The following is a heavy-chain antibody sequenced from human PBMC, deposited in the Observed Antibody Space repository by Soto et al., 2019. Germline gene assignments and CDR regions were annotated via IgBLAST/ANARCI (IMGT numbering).Heavy chain of an antibody. J-gene: IGHJ4*02. CDR2: ISYDGSNK. CDR3: AREPTMAYYDFWSGSPSYYFDY. CDR1: GVTFSSYA. Sequence: GGSLRLSCAASGVTFSSYAMHWVRQAPGKGLEWVAVISYDGSNKYYADSVKGRFTISRDNSKNTLYLQMNSLRAEDTAVYYCAREPTMAYYDFWSGSPSYYFDYWGQGTLVTVSS. D-gene: IGHD3-3*01. V-gene: IGHV3-30-3*01.